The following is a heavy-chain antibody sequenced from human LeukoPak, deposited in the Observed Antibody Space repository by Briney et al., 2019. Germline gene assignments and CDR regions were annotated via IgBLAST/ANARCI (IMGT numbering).Heavy chain of an antibody. Sequence: GASVKVSCKASGGTFSSYAISWVRQAPGQGLEWMGGIIPIFGTANYAQKFQGRVTITTDESTSTAYMELSSLRSEDTAVYYCARIAARDYYYYYYMDVWGKGTTVTVPS. CDR1: GGTFSSYA. V-gene: IGHV1-69*05. CDR3: ARIAARDYYYYYYMDV. CDR2: IIPIFGTA. J-gene: IGHJ6*03. D-gene: IGHD6-6*01.